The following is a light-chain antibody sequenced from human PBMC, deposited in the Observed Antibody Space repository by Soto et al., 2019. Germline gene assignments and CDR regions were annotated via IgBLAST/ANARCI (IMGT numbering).Light chain of an antibody. J-gene: IGKJ4*01. Sequence: DIQMTQSPSTLSASVGDRVTITRXASQGIGNYLAWYQQKPGKVPKLLIYTSSTLQSGVPSRFSGSGSGTDFTLTISNLQPEDVATYYCQKHNAAPLTFGGGTKVDI. CDR2: TSS. CDR1: QGIGNY. V-gene: IGKV1-27*01. CDR3: QKHNAAPLT.